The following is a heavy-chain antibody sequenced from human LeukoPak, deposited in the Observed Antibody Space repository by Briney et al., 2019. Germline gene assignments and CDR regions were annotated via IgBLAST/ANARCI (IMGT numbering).Heavy chain of an antibody. J-gene: IGHJ3*02. CDR1: GFTFDDYA. CDR2: LSWNSGSI. D-gene: IGHD3-16*01. CDR3: AKDMGSGGDDAFDI. V-gene: IGHV3-9*03. Sequence: GGSLRLSCAASGFTFDDYAMHWVRQAPGKGLEWVSGLSWNSGSIGYADSVKGRFTISRDNAKNSLYLQMNSLRAEDMALYYCAKDMGSGGDDAFDIWGQGTMVTVSS.